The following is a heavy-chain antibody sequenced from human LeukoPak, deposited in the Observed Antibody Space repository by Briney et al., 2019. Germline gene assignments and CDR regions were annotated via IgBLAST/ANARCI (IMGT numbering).Heavy chain of an antibody. J-gene: IGHJ4*02. CDR2: ISPDNGDT. CDR1: GYTFTSYG. D-gene: IGHD3-10*01. Sequence: ASVKVSCKASGYTFTSYGISWVRQAPGQGLQWMGLISPDNGDTKSAQNLQGRVILTSDTSTSTAYMELRSLRSDDTAVYYCASGSYYFDYLGQGTLVNVSS. CDR3: ASGSYYFDY. V-gene: IGHV1-18*01.